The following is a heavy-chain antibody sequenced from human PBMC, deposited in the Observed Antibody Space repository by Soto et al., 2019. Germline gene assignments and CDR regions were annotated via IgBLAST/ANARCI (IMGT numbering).Heavy chain of an antibody. CDR3: ARAEDYYDSSGFHDY. CDR2: ISTYNGNT. D-gene: IGHD3-22*01. J-gene: IGHJ4*02. Sequence: ASVKGSCKASGYTFTSYGISWVRQAPGQGLEWMGWISTYNGNTNYAQKLQGRVTMTTDTSTSTAYMELRSLRSDDTAVYYCARAEDYYDSSGFHDYWGQGTLVTVSS. CDR1: GYTFTSYG. V-gene: IGHV1-18*01.